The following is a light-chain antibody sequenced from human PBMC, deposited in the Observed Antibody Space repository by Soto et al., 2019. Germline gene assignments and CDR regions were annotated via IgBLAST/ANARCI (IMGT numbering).Light chain of an antibody. CDR3: QQRSNWPPAIT. V-gene: IGKV3-11*01. CDR1: QSVSSS. Sequence: EIVLTQSPATLSLSPGERATLSCRASQSVSSSLAWYQQKPGQVPRLLIYDAANRATGIPARFSGSGSATDFTLTISSLESEDFAVYYCQQRSNWPPAITFGQGTRLEIK. J-gene: IGKJ5*01. CDR2: DAA.